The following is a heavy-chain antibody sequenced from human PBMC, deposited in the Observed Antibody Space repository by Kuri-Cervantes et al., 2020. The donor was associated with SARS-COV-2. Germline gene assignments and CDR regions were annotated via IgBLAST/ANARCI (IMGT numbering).Heavy chain of an antibody. CDR3: ARMGGSSWYGYSDY. V-gene: IGHV3-7*01. J-gene: IGHJ4*02. D-gene: IGHD6-13*01. Sequence: LTCAASGFTFDDYGMSWVRQAPGKGLEWVANIKQDGSEKYYVDSVKGRFTISRDNAKNSLYLQMNSLRAEDTAVYYCARMGGSSWYGYSDYWGQGTLVTVSS. CDR1: GFTFDDYG. CDR2: IKQDGSEK.